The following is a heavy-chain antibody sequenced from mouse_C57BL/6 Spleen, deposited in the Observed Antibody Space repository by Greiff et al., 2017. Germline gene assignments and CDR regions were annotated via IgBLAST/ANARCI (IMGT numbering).Heavy chain of an antibody. J-gene: IGHJ4*01. V-gene: IGHV14-4*01. D-gene: IGHD1-1*01. CDR2: IDPENGDT. Sequence: VQLQQSGAELVRPGASVKLSCTASGFNIKDDYMHWVKQRPEQGLEWIGWIDPENGDTEYASKFQGKATITADTSSNTAYLQLSSLTSEDTAVYYCTTNYCGRRGAMDYWGQGTSVTVSS. CDR1: GFNIKDDY. CDR3: TTNYCGRRGAMDY.